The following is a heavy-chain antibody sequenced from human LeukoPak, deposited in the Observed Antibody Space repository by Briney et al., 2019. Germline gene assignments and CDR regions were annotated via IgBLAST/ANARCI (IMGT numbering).Heavy chain of an antibody. Sequence: GGSLRLSCAASGFTFRSYGIHWVRQAPGQGLEWVAVIWYDGSNKYYADSVKGRFTISRDNSKNTLYLQMNSLRAEDTAVYYCAIEFYGSGMIEAWGQGTTVTVSS. D-gene: IGHD3-10*01. J-gene: IGHJ6*02. V-gene: IGHV3-33*01. CDR1: GFTFRSYG. CDR3: AIEFYGSGMIEA. CDR2: IWYDGSNK.